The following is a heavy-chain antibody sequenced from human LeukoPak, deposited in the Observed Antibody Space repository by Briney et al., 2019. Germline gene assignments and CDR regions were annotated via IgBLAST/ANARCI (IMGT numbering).Heavy chain of an antibody. CDR1: GFTFSSYG. Sequence: GGSLRLSCAASGFTFSSYGMHWVRQAPGKGLEWLAVIWDDGSNKYYADSVKGRFTISRDNSKNTLYLQMNSLRAEDTAVYYCAKGVGYNYGPYYYYMDVWGKGTTVTVSS. V-gene: IGHV3-33*06. D-gene: IGHD5-18*01. CDR3: AKGVGYNYGPYYYYMDV. CDR2: IWDDGSNK. J-gene: IGHJ6*03.